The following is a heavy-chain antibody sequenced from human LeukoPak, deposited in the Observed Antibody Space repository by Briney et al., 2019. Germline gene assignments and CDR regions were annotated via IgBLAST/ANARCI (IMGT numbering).Heavy chain of an antibody. Sequence: GGSLRLSCAASGFTFSSYAMSWVRQAPGKGLEWVSAISGSGGSTYYADSVKGRFTISRDNSKNTLYLQMNSLRAEDTAVYYCARDSRRLHAFDIWGQGTMVTVSS. CDR3: ARDSRRLHAFDI. V-gene: IGHV3-23*01. CDR2: ISGSGGST. D-gene: IGHD6-13*01. J-gene: IGHJ3*02. CDR1: GFTFSSYA.